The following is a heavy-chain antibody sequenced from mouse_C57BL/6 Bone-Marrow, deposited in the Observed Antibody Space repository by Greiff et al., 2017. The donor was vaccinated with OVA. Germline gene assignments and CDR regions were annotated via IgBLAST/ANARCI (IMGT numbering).Heavy chain of an antibody. CDR2: IYPRDGST. CDR1: GYTFTDHT. J-gene: IGHJ4*01. Sequence: QVQLKESDAELVKPGASVKISCKVSGYTFTDHTIHWMKQRPEQGLEWIGYIYPRDGSTKYNEKFKGKATLTADKSSSTAYMQLNSLTSEDSAVYFCARGGTVVADYYAMDYWGQGTSVTVSS. CDR3: ARGGTVVADYYAMDY. D-gene: IGHD1-1*01. V-gene: IGHV1-78*01.